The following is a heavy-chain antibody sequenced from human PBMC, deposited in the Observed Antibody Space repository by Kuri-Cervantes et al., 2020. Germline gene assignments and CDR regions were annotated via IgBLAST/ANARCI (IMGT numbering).Heavy chain of an antibody. Sequence: SETLSLTCTVSGCSISSSSYYWGWIRQPPGKGLEWIGSIYYSGSTYYNPSLKSRVTISVDTSKNQFSLKLSSVTAADTAVYYCARHEGEGVYFGYWGQGTLVTVSS. D-gene: IGHD3-16*01. CDR3: ARHEGEGVYFGY. J-gene: IGHJ4*02. V-gene: IGHV4-39*01. CDR2: IYYSGST. CDR1: GCSISSSSYY.